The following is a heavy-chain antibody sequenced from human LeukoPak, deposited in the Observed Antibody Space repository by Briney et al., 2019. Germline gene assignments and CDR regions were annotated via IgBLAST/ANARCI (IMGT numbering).Heavy chain of an antibody. CDR1: GDSVTSVY. J-gene: IGHJ3*02. D-gene: IGHD5-12*01. Sequence: PSETLSLTCNVSGDSVTSVYWNWIRQSPGKGLEWIGYIYYSGSTNYNPSLKSRVTISVDTSKNQFSLKLSSVTAADTAVYYCARSVDSGYAIDAFDIWGQGTMVTVSS. CDR2: IYYSGST. CDR3: ARSVDSGYAIDAFDI. V-gene: IGHV4-59*08.